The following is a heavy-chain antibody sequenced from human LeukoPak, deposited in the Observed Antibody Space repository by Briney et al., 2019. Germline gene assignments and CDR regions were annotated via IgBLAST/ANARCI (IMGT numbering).Heavy chain of an antibody. V-gene: IGHV3-33*01. CDR2: IWYDGSSK. J-gene: IGHJ4*02. CDR3: ARDVGRMYSSVVIPYYLDY. D-gene: IGHD3-22*01. Sequence: PGGSLRLSCAASGFTFSIYGVHWVRQAPGKGLEWVAVIWYDGSSKFYADCVRRRFNISKDNSKTTLYLQMNSLRAEDTAVYYCARDVGRMYSSVVIPYYLDYWGQGTLVTVSS. CDR1: GFTFSIYG.